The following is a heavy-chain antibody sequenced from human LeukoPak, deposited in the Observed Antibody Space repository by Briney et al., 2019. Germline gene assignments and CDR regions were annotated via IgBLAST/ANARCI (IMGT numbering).Heavy chain of an antibody. CDR1: GYTFTSYD. CDR2: MNPNSGNT. CDR3: ARPKNSANWFEP. D-gene: IGHD4-23*01. J-gene: IGHJ5*02. V-gene: IGHV1-8*01. Sequence: ASVKVSCKASGYTFTSYDINWVRQATGQGLEWMGWMNPNSGNTGYAQKFQGRVTMTRNTSISTAYMELSSLRSEDTAVYYCARPKNSANWFEPWGQGTLVTVSS.